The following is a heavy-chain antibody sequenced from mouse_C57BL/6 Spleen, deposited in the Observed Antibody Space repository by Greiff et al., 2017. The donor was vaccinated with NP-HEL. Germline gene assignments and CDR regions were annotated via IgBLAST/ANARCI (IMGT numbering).Heavy chain of an antibody. D-gene: IGHD1-1*01. CDR1: GYTFTDYE. CDR3: TRYYYYGSSWYFDV. J-gene: IGHJ1*03. CDR2: IDPETGGT. Sequence: VQLQQSGAELVRPGASVTLSCKASGYTFTDYEMHWVKQTPVHGLEWIGAIDPETGGTAYNQKFKGKAILTADKSSSTAYMELRSLTSEDSAVYYCTRYYYYGSSWYFDVWGTGTTVTVSS. V-gene: IGHV1-15*01.